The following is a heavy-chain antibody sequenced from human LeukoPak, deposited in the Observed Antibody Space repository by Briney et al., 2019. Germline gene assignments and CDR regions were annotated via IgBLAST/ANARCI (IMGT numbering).Heavy chain of an antibody. D-gene: IGHD3-22*01. V-gene: IGHV4-39*01. CDR3: ARHSHSTYYYDSSGYGYFDY. Sequence: AETLSHTCTVSGGSISRSNYYWGWIRQPPGQGLEGIGRIYYSGSTDYNTSLKSRVTISVDTSKNPVSLKLSSGTRADTSVYYCARHSHSTYYYDSSGYGYFDYGGQGKLVTVSS. J-gene: IGHJ4*02. CDR2: IYYSGST. CDR1: GGSISRSNYY.